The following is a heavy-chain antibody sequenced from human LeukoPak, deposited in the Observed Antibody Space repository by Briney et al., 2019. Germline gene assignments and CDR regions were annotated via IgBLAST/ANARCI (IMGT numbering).Heavy chain of an antibody. CDR3: ARVHCSSTSCYRGGWAIDY. J-gene: IGHJ4*02. D-gene: IGHD2-2*02. CDR1: GFTFSSYA. Sequence: PGGSLRLSCAASGFTFSSYAMHWVRQAPGKGLEYVSAISSNGGSTYYANSVKGRFTISRDNSKNTLYLQMGSLRAEDMAVYYCARVHCSSTSCYRGGWAIDYWGQGTLVTVSS. CDR2: ISSNGGST. V-gene: IGHV3-64*01.